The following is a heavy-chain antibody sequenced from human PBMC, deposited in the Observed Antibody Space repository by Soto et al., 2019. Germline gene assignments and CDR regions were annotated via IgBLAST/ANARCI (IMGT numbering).Heavy chain of an antibody. CDR2: VRGNGDPP. CDR3: VKSRGGNNFDFFD. V-gene: IGHV3-64D*06. D-gene: IGHD2-15*01. CDR1: GFTFSSYA. J-gene: IGHJ4*02. Sequence: GGSLRLSCSTSGFTFSSYAMHWVRQSPGRGLEYISGVRGNGDPPFYADSVKGRFTISRDNSKNTVYLQMSSLSADDAAVYYCVKSRGGNNFDFFDWGQGTLVTVSS.